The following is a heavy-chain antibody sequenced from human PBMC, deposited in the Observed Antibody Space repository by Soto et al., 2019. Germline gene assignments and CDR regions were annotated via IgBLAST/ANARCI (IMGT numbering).Heavy chain of an antibody. CDR3: AHRPSGWYLFDY. J-gene: IGHJ4*02. D-gene: IGHD6-19*01. V-gene: IGHV1-2*02. CDR1: GYTFTGYY. Sequence: ASVKVSCKPSGYTFTGYYIHWVRQAPGQGLEWMGWINPNGGDTSYAQPFQGRVTMTRDTSKNQVVLTMTNMDPVDTATYYCAHRPSGWYLFDYWGQGTLVTVSS. CDR2: INPNGGDT.